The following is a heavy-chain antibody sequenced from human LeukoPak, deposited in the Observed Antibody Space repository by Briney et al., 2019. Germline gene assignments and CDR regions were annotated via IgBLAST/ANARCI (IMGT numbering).Heavy chain of an antibody. CDR1: GGSISSYY. V-gene: IGHV4-59*12. J-gene: IGHJ4*02. CDR2: IYYRGNT. Sequence: SETLSLTCTVSGGSISSYYWTWIRQPPGKGLEWIGYIYYRGNTNYNPSLKSRVTISVDTSKNQFSLKLSSVTAADTAVYYCARGPRGYSYGYGYYFDYWGQGTLVTVSS. CDR3: ARGPRGYSYGYGYYFDY. D-gene: IGHD5-18*01.